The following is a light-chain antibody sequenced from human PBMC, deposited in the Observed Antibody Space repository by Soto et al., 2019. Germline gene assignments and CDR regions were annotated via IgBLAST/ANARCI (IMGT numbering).Light chain of an antibody. CDR2: AYN. Sequence: QSVLTQPPSVSGAPGQRVTVSCTGSSSNIGAGYDVHWYQQLPGTAPKLLIYAYNNRPSGVPDRFSGSKSGTSASLAITGLQAEDEADYYCQSYDSSLSGYVFGTGT. V-gene: IGLV1-40*01. J-gene: IGLJ1*01. CDR3: QSYDSSLSGYV. CDR1: SSNIGAGYD.